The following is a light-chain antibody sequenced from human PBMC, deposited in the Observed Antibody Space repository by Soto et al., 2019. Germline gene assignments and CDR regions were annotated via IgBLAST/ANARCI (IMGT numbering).Light chain of an antibody. CDR2: GNG. V-gene: IGLV1-40*01. J-gene: IGLJ1*01. CDR3: QSYDSSLSGSEV. Sequence: QSVLTQPPSVSXAPGQRVTISCTGSSSNIGAGHDVHWYQHLPGTAPKLLIYGNGNRPSGVPDRFSGSKSGTSASLAITGLQAEDEADYYCQSYDSSLSGSEVFGTGTKVTVL. CDR1: SSNIGAGHD.